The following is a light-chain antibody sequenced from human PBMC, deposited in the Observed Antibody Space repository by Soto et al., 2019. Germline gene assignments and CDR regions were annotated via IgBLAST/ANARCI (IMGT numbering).Light chain of an antibody. V-gene: IGKV3-15*01. Sequence: EIVMTQSPATLSVSPGERATLSCRASQSVSSNLAWYQQKPGQAPRLLIYGASTRATGIPARFSGSGSGTELTLTISILQSEDFAVYDCHQYNSWTPWTFGQGTKVEIK. CDR3: HQYNSWTPWT. J-gene: IGKJ1*01. CDR2: GAS. CDR1: QSVSSN.